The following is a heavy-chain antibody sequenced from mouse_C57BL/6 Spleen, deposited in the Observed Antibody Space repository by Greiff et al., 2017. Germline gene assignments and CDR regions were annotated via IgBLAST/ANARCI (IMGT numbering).Heavy chain of an antibody. CDR3: AGYYYGSSNWYFDV. Sequence: VQLQQSGAELVKPGASVKISCKASGYAFSSYWMNWVKQRPGKGLEWIGQIYPGDGDTNYNGKFKGKATLTADKSSSTAYMQLSSLTSEDSAVYFCAGYYYGSSNWYFDVWGTGTTVTVSS. J-gene: IGHJ1*03. V-gene: IGHV1-80*01. CDR2: IYPGDGDT. CDR1: GYAFSSYW. D-gene: IGHD1-1*01.